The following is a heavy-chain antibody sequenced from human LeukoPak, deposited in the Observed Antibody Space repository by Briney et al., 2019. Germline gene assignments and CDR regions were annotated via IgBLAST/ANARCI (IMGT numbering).Heavy chain of an antibody. CDR3: AKDFLIDPL. V-gene: IGHV3-30*04. J-gene: IGHJ4*02. CDR1: EFTFSSYS. Sequence: GGSLRLSCAASEFTFSSYSMHWVRQAPGRGLDWVAFISYDGRNKFYADSVKGRFTISRDISNNTLYLQMNSLRPDDTAVYYCAKDFLIDPLWGQGTLVTVSS. CDR2: ISYDGRNK. D-gene: IGHD2/OR15-2a*01.